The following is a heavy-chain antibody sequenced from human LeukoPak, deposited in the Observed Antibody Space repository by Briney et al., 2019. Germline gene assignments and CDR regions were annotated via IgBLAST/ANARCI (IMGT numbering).Heavy chain of an antibody. CDR3: AKDLGRYRNNYFDY. CDR1: GFTFNSYA. Sequence: GGSLRLSCAASGFTFNSYAMSWVRQAPEKGLEWVATISGSGGGTYYADSVKGRSTISRDDSKNTLYLQMNSLRAEDTAVYYCAKDLGRYRNNYFDYWGQGTLVTVSS. J-gene: IGHJ4*02. CDR2: ISGSGGGT. V-gene: IGHV3-23*01. D-gene: IGHD1-26*01.